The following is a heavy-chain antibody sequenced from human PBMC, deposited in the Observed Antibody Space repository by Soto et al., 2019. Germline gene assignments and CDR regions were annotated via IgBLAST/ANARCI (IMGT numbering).Heavy chain of an antibody. J-gene: IGHJ6*02. CDR1: GGSISSYY. D-gene: IGHD2-2*01. Sequence: SETLSLTCTVSGGSISSYYWSWIRQPPGKGLEWIGYIYYSGSTNYNPSLKSRVTISVDTSKNQFSLKLSSVTAADTAVYYCARHSMNYQLLSSPPYYYYGMDFWGQGTTVPVSS. CDR3: ARHSMNYQLLSSPPYYYYGMDF. V-gene: IGHV4-59*08. CDR2: IYYSGST.